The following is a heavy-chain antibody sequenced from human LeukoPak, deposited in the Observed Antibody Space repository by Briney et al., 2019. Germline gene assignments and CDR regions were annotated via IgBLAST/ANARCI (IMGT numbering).Heavy chain of an antibody. CDR3: ASYLYYDSSGYRY. D-gene: IGHD3-22*01. V-gene: IGHV4-39*07. CDR2: IYYSGST. Sequence: SETLSLTCTASGGSISSSSYYWGWIRQPPGKGLEWIGSIYYSGSTYYNPSLKSRVTISVDTSKNQFSLKLSSVTAADTAVYYCASYLYYDSSGYRYWGQGTLVTVTS. J-gene: IGHJ4*02. CDR1: GGSISSSSYY.